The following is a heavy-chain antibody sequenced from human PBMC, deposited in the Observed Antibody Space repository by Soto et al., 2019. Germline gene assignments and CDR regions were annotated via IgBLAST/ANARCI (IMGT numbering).Heavy chain of an antibody. CDR1: GYTFNFYG. D-gene: IGHD5-12*01. CDR3: ASRGWQMATIYYFDY. CDR2: ISGFNGNT. Sequence: GASVKVSCKASGYTFNFYGITWVRQAPGQGLEWMGWISGFNGNTNYAADLQGRVTITADESTSTAYMELSSLRSEDTAVYYCASRGWQMATIYYFDYWGQGTLVTVSS. V-gene: IGHV1-18*01. J-gene: IGHJ4*02.